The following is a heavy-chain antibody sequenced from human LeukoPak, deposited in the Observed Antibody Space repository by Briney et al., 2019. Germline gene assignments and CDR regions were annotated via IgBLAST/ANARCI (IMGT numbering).Heavy chain of an antibody. J-gene: IGHJ4*02. CDR2: ITSGGNT. CDR3: ARTMALDY. V-gene: IGHV3-23*01. Sequence: GGSLRLSCAASGFTFSSLAMNWVRQTPGKGLEWVSAITSGGNTYYADSVKGRFTISRDNSKNTLYLQMNSLRAEDTAVYYCARTMALDYWGQGTLVTVSS. CDR1: GFTFSSLA. D-gene: IGHD4/OR15-4a*01.